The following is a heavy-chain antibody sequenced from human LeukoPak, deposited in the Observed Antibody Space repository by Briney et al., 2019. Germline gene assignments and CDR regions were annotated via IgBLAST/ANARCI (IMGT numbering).Heavy chain of an antibody. J-gene: IGHJ3*02. Sequence: PGRSLRLSCAASGFTFSSYGMHWVRQAPGKGLEWVAVISYDGSNKYYADSVKGRFTISRDNAKDSLYLQLNSLRAEDTALYNCARVMADNGGVGNDAFAIWGQGTLVTVSS. V-gene: IGHV3-30*03. D-gene: IGHD4-23*01. CDR3: ARVMADNGGVGNDAFAI. CDR2: ISYDGSNK. CDR1: GFTFSSYG.